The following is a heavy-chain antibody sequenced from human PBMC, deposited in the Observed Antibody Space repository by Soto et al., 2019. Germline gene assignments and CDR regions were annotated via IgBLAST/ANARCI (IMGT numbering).Heavy chain of an antibody. D-gene: IGHD3-3*02. CDR1: GFTFSNYA. V-gene: IGHV3-23*01. CDR2: IGGGDDI. J-gene: IGHJ3*01. Sequence: VQLLESGGGLVQPGGSLRLSCEASGFTFSNYAMAWVRQTPGEGPEWVSTIGGGDDIFYAESVQGRFIIYRDDSRSTMYLQMGNLRVEDTAIYFCAKDSISYNGIYDAFDVWGQGTVVTVSS. CDR3: AKDSISYNGIYDAFDV.